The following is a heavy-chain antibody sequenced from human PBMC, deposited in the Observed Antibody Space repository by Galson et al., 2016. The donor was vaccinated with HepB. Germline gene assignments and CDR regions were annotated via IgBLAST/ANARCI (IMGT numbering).Heavy chain of an antibody. D-gene: IGHD1-26*01. J-gene: IGHJ3*02. V-gene: IGHV5-51*01. CDR3: ARHRGDLGATKDSFKN. CDR2: IYPGDSDT. CDR1: GYTFTSYW. Sequence: QSGAEVKKPGESLKISCKGSGYTFTSYWIGWVRQMPGKGLEWMGIIYPGDSDTRYSPSFQGQVTISADKSFNTAYLQWSSLKASDTALYYSARHRGDLGATKDSFKNWGQGKMVTVSS.